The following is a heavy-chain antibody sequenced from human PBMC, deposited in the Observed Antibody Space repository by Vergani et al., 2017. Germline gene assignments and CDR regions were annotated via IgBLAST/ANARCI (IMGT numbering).Heavy chain of an antibody. J-gene: IGHJ5*02. D-gene: IGHD2/OR15-2a*01. CDR3: DRSIGYCAGATGREYYFDH. CDR2: LNPTTGHT. Sequence: QGQLAQSGAEVRKPGASVTVSCTASGYIFKNYYIHWLRQAPGQAFEWMVILNPTTGHTTSAQKFMGRVDMTREPSTDTSTRTVQMTLSRLRSEDTAVYYYDRSIGYCAGATGREYYFDHWGQGTRVTVSS. V-gene: IGHV1-46*02. CDR1: GYIFKNYY.